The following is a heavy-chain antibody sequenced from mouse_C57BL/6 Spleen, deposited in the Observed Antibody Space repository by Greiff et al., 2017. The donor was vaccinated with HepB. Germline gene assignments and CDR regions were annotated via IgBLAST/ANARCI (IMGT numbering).Heavy chain of an antibody. J-gene: IGHJ4*01. CDR2: IYPGDGDT. V-gene: IGHV1-80*01. CDR1: GYAFSSYW. Sequence: VQLQQSGAELVKPGASVKISCKASGYAFSSYWMNWVKQRPGKGLEWIGQIYPGDGDTNYNGKFKGKATLTADKSSSTAYMQLSSLTSEDSAVYFCARDDYDVTYYAMDYWGQGTSVTVSS. D-gene: IGHD2-4*01. CDR3: ARDDYDVTYYAMDY.